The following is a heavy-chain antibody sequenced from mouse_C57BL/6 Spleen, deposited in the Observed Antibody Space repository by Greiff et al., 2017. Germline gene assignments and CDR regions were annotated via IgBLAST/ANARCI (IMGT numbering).Heavy chain of an antibody. CDR3: ARGGIYYGNPFAY. Sequence: VQLQQSGAELVKPGASVKISCKASGYAFSSYWMNWVKQRPGKGLEWIGQIYPGDGDTNYNGKFKGKATLTADKSSSTAYMQLSSLTSEDSAVYFCARGGIYYGNPFAYWGQGTLVTVSA. V-gene: IGHV1-80*01. CDR1: GYAFSSYW. J-gene: IGHJ3*01. D-gene: IGHD2-1*01. CDR2: IYPGDGDT.